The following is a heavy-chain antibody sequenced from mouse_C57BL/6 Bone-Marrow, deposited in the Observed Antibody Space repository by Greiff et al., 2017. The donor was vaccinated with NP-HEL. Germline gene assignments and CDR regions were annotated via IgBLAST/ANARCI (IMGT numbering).Heavy chain of an antibody. Sequence: GQRQKTGAELVKPGASVKMSCKASGYTFTSYWITWVKQSPGQGLEWLGDIYPGSGSTNYNEKFKSKATLTVDTSSSTAYMKISSMTSKDSAVYYCAREGVECDYDVFAYWGQGTLVTVSA. V-gene: IGHV1-55*01. CDR3: AREGVECDYDVFAY. D-gene: IGHD2-4*01. J-gene: IGHJ3*01. CDR2: IYPGSGST. CDR1: GYTFTSYW.